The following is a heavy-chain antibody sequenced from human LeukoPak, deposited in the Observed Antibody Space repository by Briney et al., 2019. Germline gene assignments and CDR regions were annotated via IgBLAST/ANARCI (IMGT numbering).Heavy chain of an antibody. V-gene: IGHV4-34*01. CDR1: GGSFSGYY. Sequence: SETLSLTCAVYGGSFSGYYWSWIRQPPGKGLEWIGEINHSGSTNYNPSLKSRVTISVDTSKNQFSLKLSSVTAADTAVYYCARVPNYYYYYMDVWGKGTTVTVSS. J-gene: IGHJ6*03. CDR2: INHSGST. CDR3: ARVPNYYYYYMDV.